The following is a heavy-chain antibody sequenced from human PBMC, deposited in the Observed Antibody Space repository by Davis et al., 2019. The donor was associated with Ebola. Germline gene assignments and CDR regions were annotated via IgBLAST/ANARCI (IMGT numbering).Heavy chain of an antibody. CDR2: IKEDGSEK. D-gene: IGHD3-22*01. CDR1: GFTFSRYG. CDR3: ARGYHYSFDI. V-gene: IGHV3-7*01. J-gene: IGHJ3*02. Sequence: PGGSLRLSCAASGFTFSRYGMHWVRQAPGKGLEWVANIKEDGSEKYYVDSVKGRFIISRDNAKNSLYLQMNNLRAEDTAVYYCARGYHYSFDIWGQGTMVTVSS.